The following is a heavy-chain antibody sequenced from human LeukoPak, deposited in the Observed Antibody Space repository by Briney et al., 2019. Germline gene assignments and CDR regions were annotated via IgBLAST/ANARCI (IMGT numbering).Heavy chain of an antibody. D-gene: IGHD1-20*01. Sequence: PSQTPSLTCTVSGGSISSGGFYWSWIRQPPGKGLEWIGEINHSGCTNYNPSLKSRVTISVDTSKNQFSLKLSSVTAADTAVYYCASSGANWNVGYWGQGTLVTVSS. CDR3: ASSGANWNVGY. V-gene: IGHV4-30-2*01. CDR1: GGSISSGGFY. CDR2: INHSGCT. J-gene: IGHJ4*02.